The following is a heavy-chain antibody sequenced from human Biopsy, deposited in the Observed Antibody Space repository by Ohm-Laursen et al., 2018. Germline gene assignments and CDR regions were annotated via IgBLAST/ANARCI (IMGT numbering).Heavy chain of an antibody. CDR2: IYFTGRT. Sequence: PGTLSLTCTVSGVSISTYYWSWIRQPPGKALEWIGYIYFTGRTSYNPSLKSRVTMSVNTSKKQFSLRLSSVTAADTAVYYCASAGYNPDWNFDLWGRGTRVTVSS. CDR1: GVSISTYY. D-gene: IGHD5-24*01. V-gene: IGHV4-59*12. J-gene: IGHJ2*01. CDR3: ASAGYNPDWNFDL.